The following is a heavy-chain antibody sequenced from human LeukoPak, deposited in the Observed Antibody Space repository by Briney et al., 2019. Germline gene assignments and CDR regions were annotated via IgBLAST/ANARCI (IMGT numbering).Heavy chain of an antibody. CDR3: AMLNVVPAATNFDY. CDR1: GGSFSGYY. J-gene: IGHJ4*02. D-gene: IGHD2-2*01. CDR2: INHSGST. Sequence: SETLSLTCAVYGGSFSGYYWSWIRQPPGKGLEWIGEINHSGSTNYNPSLNSRVTISVDTSKNQFSLKLSSVTAADTAVYYCAMLNVVPAATNFDYWGQGTLVTVSS. V-gene: IGHV4-34*01.